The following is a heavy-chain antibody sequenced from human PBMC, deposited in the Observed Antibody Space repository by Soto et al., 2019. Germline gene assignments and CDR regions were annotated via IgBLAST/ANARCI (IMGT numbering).Heavy chain of an antibody. CDR2: ISDSGGRI. D-gene: IGHD6-13*01. J-gene: IGHJ6*02. CDR3: AKNDRDSSSWYSTLTIYYYYYYGMDV. Sequence: GGSLRLSCAASGFTFSNSAMSWVRQAPGKGLEWVSGISDSGGRINYADSVKGRFTISRDNSKNTLYLQMNSLRAEDTAVYYCAKNDRDSSSWYSTLTIYYYYYYGMDVWGQGTTVTV. CDR1: GFTFSNSA. V-gene: IGHV3-23*01.